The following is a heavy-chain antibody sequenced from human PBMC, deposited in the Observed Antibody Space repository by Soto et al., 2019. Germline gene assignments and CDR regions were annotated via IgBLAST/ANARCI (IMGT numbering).Heavy chain of an antibody. CDR3: AKALARQKTFTVYI. V-gene: IGHV3-30*18. Sequence: QVRLAEAGGGVVHLGRALRLSCTVSGFAFSNSGMQWVRQTPGKGLEWVAVISHDGSSKYYADSVKDRFAISRDNSKKTLSLQMNNLRPEATAVYFCAKALARQKTFTVYIWGRWIMVTVSS. CDR2: ISHDGSSK. J-gene: IGHJ3*02. CDR1: GFAFSNSG.